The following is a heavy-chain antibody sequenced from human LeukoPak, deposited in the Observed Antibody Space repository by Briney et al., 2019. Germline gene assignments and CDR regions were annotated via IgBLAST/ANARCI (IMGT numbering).Heavy chain of an antibody. CDR3: GRDGQRERWVDP. CDR1: GYIFTDYF. J-gene: IGHJ5*02. V-gene: IGHV1-2*02. CDR2: INPDSGGT. D-gene: IGHD1-1*01. Sequence: GASVKVSCKTSGYIFTDYFLHWVRQAPGHGLEWMGWINPDSGGTNYAQKFQGRVTITTDTSVNTDYMELTGLTSDDTAVYYCGRDGQRERWVDPWGQGTLVTVSS.